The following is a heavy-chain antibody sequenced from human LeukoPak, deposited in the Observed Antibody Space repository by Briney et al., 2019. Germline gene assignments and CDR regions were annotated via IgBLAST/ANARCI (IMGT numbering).Heavy chain of an antibody. CDR2: INHSGST. V-gene: IGHV4-38-2*02. D-gene: IGHD3-10*01. CDR1: GYSISSGYY. J-gene: IGHJ3*02. Sequence: PSETLSLTCTVSGYSISSGYYWSWIRQPPGKGLEWIGEINHSGSTNYNPSLKSRVTISVDTSKNHFSLKLSSMTAADTAVYYCARRVRGVNDAFDIWGQGTMVTVSS. CDR3: ARRVRGVNDAFDI.